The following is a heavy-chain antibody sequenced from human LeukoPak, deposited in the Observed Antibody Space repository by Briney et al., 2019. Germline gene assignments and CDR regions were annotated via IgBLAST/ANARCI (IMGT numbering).Heavy chain of an antibody. Sequence: PGGSLRLSCAASGFTFSSYGMHWERQGPGKGVEWVAVIGYDGSNKYYAVPVKGLFTISRDNSKNTLYLQMYSLRAEVTAVYYCAKDERGYSYGLIDYWGQGTLVTVSS. J-gene: IGHJ4*02. CDR2: IGYDGSNK. CDR1: GFTFSSYG. V-gene: IGHV3-33*06. CDR3: AKDERGYSYGLIDY. D-gene: IGHD5-18*01.